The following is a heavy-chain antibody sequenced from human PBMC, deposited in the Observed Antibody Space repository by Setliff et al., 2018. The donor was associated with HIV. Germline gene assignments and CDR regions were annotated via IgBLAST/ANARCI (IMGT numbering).Heavy chain of an antibody. Sequence: ASVKVSCKTSEYTFTNYYMHWVRQAPGHGLEWMGTINPSGGSTTYAQKFQGRVTITADESTSTAYMGLSSLTSEDTAVYYCARGGWSGGGPLHYSYYYLDVWGQGTAVTVSS. CDR2: INPSGGST. CDR1: EYTFTNYY. D-gene: IGHD2-15*01. V-gene: IGHV1-46*01. CDR3: ARGGWSGGGPLHYSYYYLDV. J-gene: IGHJ6*02.